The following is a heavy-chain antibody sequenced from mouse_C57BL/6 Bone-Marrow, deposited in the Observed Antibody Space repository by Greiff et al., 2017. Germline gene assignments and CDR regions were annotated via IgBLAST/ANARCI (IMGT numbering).Heavy chain of an antibody. V-gene: IGHV3-6*01. D-gene: IGHD1-1*01. CDR3: ARLITTVVEGFAY. CDR2: ISYDGSN. CDR1: GYSITSGYY. Sequence: DVQLQESGPGLVKPSQSLSLTCSVTGYSITSGYYWNWIRQFPGNKLEWMGYISYDGSNNYNPSLKNRISITRDTSKNQFFLKLNSVTTEDTATYYCARLITTVVEGFAYWGQGTLVTVSA. J-gene: IGHJ3*01.